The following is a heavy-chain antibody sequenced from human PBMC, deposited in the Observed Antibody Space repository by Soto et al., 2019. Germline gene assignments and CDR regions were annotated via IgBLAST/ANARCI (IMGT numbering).Heavy chain of an antibody. J-gene: IGHJ4*02. CDR2: ISSDGGGT. CDR1: GFTFSNYA. V-gene: IGHV3-23*01. CDR3: AKAPVVVVAANFDY. Sequence: PGGSLRLSCTASGFTFSNYAMTWVRQAPGKGLEWVSTISSDGGGTYYADSVKGRFTISRDNSKNTLYLHMNSLRADDTAVYYCAKAPVVVVAANFDYWGQGTLVTVSS. D-gene: IGHD2-15*01.